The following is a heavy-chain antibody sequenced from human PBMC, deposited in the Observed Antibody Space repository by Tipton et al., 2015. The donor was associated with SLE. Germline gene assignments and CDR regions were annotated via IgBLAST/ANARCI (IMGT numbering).Heavy chain of an antibody. CDR2: INNSGST. D-gene: IGHD1-26*01. CDR1: GGSFSGYY. Sequence: TLSLTCAVYGGSFSGYYWSWIRQPPGKGLEWIGEINNSGSTNYNPSLKSRVTISVDTSKNQFSLKLSSVTAADTAVYYCARGELYWTFVLWGGGPLLTVSS. J-gene: IGHJ2*01. CDR3: ARGELYWTFVL. V-gene: IGHV4-34*01.